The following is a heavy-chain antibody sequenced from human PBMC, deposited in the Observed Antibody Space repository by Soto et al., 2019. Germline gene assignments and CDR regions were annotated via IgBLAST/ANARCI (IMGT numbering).Heavy chain of an antibody. J-gene: IGHJ1*01. D-gene: IGHD2-2*01. Sequence: GGSLRLSCAASGFTFSTYAMSWVRQAPGKGLEWVSVISGSGGDTYYADSVKGRFTISRDNSKNTLSLQMSSLRAEDTAVYYCAKARGSSTPAPGSYWGQGT. V-gene: IGHV3-23*01. CDR1: GFTFSTYA. CDR3: AKARGSSTPAPGSY. CDR2: ISGSGGDT.